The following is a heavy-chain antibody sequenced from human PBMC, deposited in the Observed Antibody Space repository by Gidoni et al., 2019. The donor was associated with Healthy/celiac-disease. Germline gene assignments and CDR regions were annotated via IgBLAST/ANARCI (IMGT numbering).Heavy chain of an antibody. J-gene: IGHJ4*02. V-gene: IGHV4-39*01. Sequence: QLQLQESGPGLVKPSETLSLTCTVSGGSIRSSSYYWGWIRQPPGKGLEWIGSIYYSGRTYYNPSLKSRVTISVDTSKNQFSLKLSSVTAADTAVYYCARQYSSSLFYFDYWGQGTLVTVSS. D-gene: IGHD6-6*01. CDR3: ARQYSSSLFYFDY. CDR2: IYYSGRT. CDR1: GGSIRSSSYY.